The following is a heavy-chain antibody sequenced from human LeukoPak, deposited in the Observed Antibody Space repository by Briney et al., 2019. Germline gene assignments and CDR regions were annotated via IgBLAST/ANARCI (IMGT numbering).Heavy chain of an antibody. Sequence: GGSLRLSCVASGFSFSTHNMNWVRQAPGQGLEWVSSIGRDSSYVYYADSLKGRFTISRDNSKNTLYLQMNSLRAEDTAVYYCAKGWIQLWLRFDYWGQGTLVTVSS. D-gene: IGHD5-18*01. V-gene: IGHV3-21*04. CDR2: IGRDSSYV. CDR3: AKGWIQLWLRFDY. J-gene: IGHJ4*02. CDR1: GFSFSTHN.